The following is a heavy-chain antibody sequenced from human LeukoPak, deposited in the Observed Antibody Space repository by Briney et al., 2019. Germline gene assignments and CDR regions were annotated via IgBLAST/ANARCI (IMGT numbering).Heavy chain of an antibody. CDR1: GGSVSSGSYY. J-gene: IGHJ5*02. Sequence: PSETLSLTCTVSGGSVSSGSYYWSWIRQPPGKGLEWIGYIYYSGSTNYNPSLKSRVTISVDTSKNQFSLKLSSVTAADTAVYYCAGEGRELDPWGQGTLVTVSS. CDR2: IYYSGST. CDR3: AGEGRELDP. D-gene: IGHD1-1*01. V-gene: IGHV4-61*01.